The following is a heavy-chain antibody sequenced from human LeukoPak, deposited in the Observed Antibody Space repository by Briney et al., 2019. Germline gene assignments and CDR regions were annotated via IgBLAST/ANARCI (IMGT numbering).Heavy chain of an antibody. J-gene: IGHJ4*02. CDR1: GYTFTGYF. Sequence: ASVKVSCKASGYTFTGYFMHWVRQAPGQGLEWMGWIKTNSGGTKYAQKFQGRVTMTRDTSISTAYMEPTRLRSDDTAVYYCAREEAATPSDFDYWGQGTLVTVSS. V-gene: IGHV1-2*02. D-gene: IGHD6-25*01. CDR2: IKTNSGGT. CDR3: AREEAATPSDFDY.